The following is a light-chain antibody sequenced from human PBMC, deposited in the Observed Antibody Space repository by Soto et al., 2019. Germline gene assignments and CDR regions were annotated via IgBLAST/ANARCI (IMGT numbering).Light chain of an antibody. V-gene: IGKV1-17*01. J-gene: IGKJ3*01. CDR2: AAS. CDR3: LQHNTYPLT. Sequence: DIQMTQSPSSLSASVGDRVTITCRASQDIRLDLGWYQQIPGRAPKRLIFAASRLQSGVPSRFSGSGSGTEFTLTISGLQAEDFGTYYCLQHNTYPLTFGPGTRGDLK. CDR1: QDIRLD.